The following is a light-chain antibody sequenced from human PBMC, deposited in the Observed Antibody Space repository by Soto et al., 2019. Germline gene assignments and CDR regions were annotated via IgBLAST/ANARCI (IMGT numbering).Light chain of an antibody. CDR2: LNSDGSH. CDR1: SGQRSYT. Sequence: QPVLTQSPSASASLGASVTLTCTLSSGQRSYTIAWHQQQPERAPRFLMKLNSDGSHTKGDGIPDRFSGSSSGAERYLTIPSLQSEDEADYYCQTWGNGIRVFGGGTKLTVL. CDR3: QTWGNGIRV. V-gene: IGLV4-69*01. J-gene: IGLJ3*02.